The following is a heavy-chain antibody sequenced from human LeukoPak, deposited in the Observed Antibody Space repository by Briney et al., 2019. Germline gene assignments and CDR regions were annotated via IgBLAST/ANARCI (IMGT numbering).Heavy chain of an antibody. V-gene: IGHV1-8*01. CDR1: GYTFTSYD. Sequence: ASVKVSCKASGYTFTSYDINWVRQATGQGLEWMGWMNPNSGNTGYAQKFQGRVTMTRNTSISTAYMELSSLRSEDTAVYYCARVTQPHFEYGYGDYAQTPWGQGTLVTVSS. D-gene: IGHD4-17*01. CDR2: MNPNSGNT. CDR3: ARVTQPHFEYGYGDYAQTP. J-gene: IGHJ5*02.